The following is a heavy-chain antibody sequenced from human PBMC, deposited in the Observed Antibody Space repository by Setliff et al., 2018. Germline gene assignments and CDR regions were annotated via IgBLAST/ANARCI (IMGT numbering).Heavy chain of an antibody. V-gene: IGHV4-59*11. D-gene: IGHD6-19*01. Sequence: SETLSLTCTVSGGSSSSHYWSWIRQPPGKGLEWIGYIHYSGTTNYNPSLKSRVTLSLDTAKNQFSLELRAVTAADTALYYCARSRTIAVKGGVFAVWGRGTLVTVSS. CDR3: ARSRTIAVKGGVFAV. CDR2: IHYSGTT. J-gene: IGHJ2*01. CDR1: GGSSSSHY.